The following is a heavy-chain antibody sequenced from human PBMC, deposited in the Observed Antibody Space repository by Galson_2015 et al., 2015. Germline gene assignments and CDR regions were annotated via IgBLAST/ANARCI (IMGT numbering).Heavy chain of an antibody. Sequence: CAISGDSVSSNNAGWNWIRQSPSSGLEWLGRTYYRSKWDNDYPVAVNGRITINPDTPKNQFSLQLKSVSPEDTAVYYCARCYYWSCDYWGQGTLVTVSS. V-gene: IGHV6-1*01. CDR2: TYYRSKWDN. J-gene: IGHJ4*02. D-gene: IGHD3-22*01. CDR1: GDSVSSNNAG. CDR3: ARCYYWSCDY.